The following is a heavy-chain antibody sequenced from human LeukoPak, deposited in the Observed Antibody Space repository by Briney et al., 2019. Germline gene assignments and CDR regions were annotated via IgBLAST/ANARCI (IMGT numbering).Heavy chain of an antibody. CDR1: GYTFTSYG. CDR3: ARGYSYYYYYYMDV. V-gene: IGHV1-18*01. J-gene: IGHJ6*03. Sequence: AASVKVSCKASGYTFTSYGISWVRQAPGQGLEWMGWISAYNGNTNYAQKLQGRVTMTTDTSTSTAYMELRSLRSDDTAVYYCARGYSYYYYYYMDVWGKGTTVTVSS. CDR2: ISAYNGNT. D-gene: IGHD2-2*02.